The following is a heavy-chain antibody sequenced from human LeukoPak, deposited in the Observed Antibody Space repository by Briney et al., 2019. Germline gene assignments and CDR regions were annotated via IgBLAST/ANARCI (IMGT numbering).Heavy chain of an antibody. CDR1: GFTFSSYG. V-gene: IGHV3-30*18. J-gene: IGHJ5*02. CDR3: AKDFTVTTRGWFDP. D-gene: IGHD4-17*01. CDR2: ISYDGSKK. Sequence: GGSLRLSCAASGFTFSSYGMHWVRQAPGKGLEWVAVISYDGSKKYYADSVKGRFTISRDNSKNTLYLQMNSLRAEDTAVYYCAKDFTVTTRGWFDPWGQGTLVTVSS.